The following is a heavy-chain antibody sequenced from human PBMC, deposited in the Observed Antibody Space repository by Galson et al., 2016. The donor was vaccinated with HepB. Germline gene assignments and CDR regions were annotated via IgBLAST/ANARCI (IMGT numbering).Heavy chain of an antibody. CDR1: GYTFSSYA. D-gene: IGHD3-9*01. CDR2: IIPLLGTS. CDR3: ARSFLLEPLALTNYYYYAMDV. J-gene: IGHJ6*02. Sequence: SVKVSCKASGYTFSSYAISWVRQAPGQGLEWMGWIIPLLGTSNYAQKFQGRVTITADESTNTAYMELSSLRSEDTAVYYCARSFLLEPLALTNYYYYAMDVWGQGTTVTVSS. V-gene: IGHV1-69*11.